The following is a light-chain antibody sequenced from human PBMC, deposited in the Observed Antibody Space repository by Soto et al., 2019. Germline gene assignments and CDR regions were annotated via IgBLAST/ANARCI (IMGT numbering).Light chain of an antibody. CDR3: HQYNIWPIT. Sequence: EIVMTQSPATLSVSPGESATLSCRASQSVSSNLAWFQQKPGQAPRLLIYGAATRATGIPARFSGSGSGTEFTLTISSLQSEDFALYFCHQYNIWPITFGRGTRLEIK. CDR2: GAA. J-gene: IGKJ5*01. CDR1: QSVSSN. V-gene: IGKV3D-15*01.